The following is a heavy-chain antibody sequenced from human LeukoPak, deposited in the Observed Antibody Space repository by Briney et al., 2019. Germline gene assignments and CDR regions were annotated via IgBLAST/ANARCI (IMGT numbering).Heavy chain of an antibody. D-gene: IGHD4-17*01. J-gene: IGHJ4*02. CDR2: IYYSGST. CDR3: ARHGAPFDY. V-gene: IGHV4-39*01. CDR1: GGSISSGSYY. Sequence: SQTLSLTCTVSGGSISSGSYYWSWIRQPAGKGLEWIGTIYYSGSTYYNPSLKSRVTISVDTSKNQFSLKLSSVTAADTAVYYCARHGAPFDYWGQGTLVTVSS.